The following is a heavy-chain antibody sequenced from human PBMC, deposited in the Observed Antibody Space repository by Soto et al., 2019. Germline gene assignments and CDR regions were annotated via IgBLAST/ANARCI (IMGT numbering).Heavy chain of an antibody. V-gene: IGHV3-33*06. CDR1: GFTFSSYG. D-gene: IGHD3-10*01. CDR3: AKESYNRRTDFDY. Sequence: GGSLRLSCAASGFTFSSYGMHWVRQAPGKGLEWVAVIWYDGSNKYYADSVKGRFTISRDSSKNTLYLQMNSLRAEDTALYYCAKESYNRRTDFDYWGQGTLVTVSS. CDR2: IWYDGSNK. J-gene: IGHJ4*02.